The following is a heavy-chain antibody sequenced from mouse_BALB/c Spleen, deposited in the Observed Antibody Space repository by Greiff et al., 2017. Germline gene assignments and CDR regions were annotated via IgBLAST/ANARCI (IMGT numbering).Heavy chain of an antibody. CDR2: ISSGSSTI. CDR3: ARSKGNYGDYAMDD. Sequence: EVQGVESGGGLVQPGGSRKLSCAASGFTFSSFGMHWVRQAPEKGLEWVAYISSGSSTIYYADTVKGRFTISRDNPKNTLFLQMTSLRSEDTAMYYCARSKGNYGDYAMDDWGQGTSVTVSS. V-gene: IGHV5-17*02. D-gene: IGHD1-1*02. J-gene: IGHJ4*01. CDR1: GFTFSSFG.